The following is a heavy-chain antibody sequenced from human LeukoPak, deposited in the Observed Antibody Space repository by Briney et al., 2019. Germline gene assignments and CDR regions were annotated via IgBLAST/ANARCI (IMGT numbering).Heavy chain of an antibody. CDR1: GGSFSGYY. D-gene: IGHD3-22*01. V-gene: IGHV4-34*01. CDR3: ARGSRGLLPV. CDR2: INHSGST. Sequence: PSETLSLTCAVYGGSFSGYYWSWIRQPPGKGLEWIGEINHSGSTNYNPSLKSRVTISVDTSKNQFSLKLSSVTAADTAVYYCARGSRGLLPVWGQGTLVTVSS. J-gene: IGHJ4*02.